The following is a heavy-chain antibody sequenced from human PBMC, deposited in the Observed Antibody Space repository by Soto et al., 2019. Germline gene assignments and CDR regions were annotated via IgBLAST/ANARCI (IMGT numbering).Heavy chain of an antibody. CDR2: IYYSGST. V-gene: IGHV4-30-4*01. J-gene: IGHJ5*02. Sequence: SETLSLTCTVSGGSISSGDYYRSWIRQPPGKGLEWIGYIYYSGSTYYNPSLKSRVTISVDTSKNQFSLKLSSVTAADTAVYYCARGGDIVVVPAAIRAGWFDPWGQGTLVTVSS. CDR1: GGSISSGDYY. D-gene: IGHD2-2*02. CDR3: ARGGDIVVVPAAIRAGWFDP.